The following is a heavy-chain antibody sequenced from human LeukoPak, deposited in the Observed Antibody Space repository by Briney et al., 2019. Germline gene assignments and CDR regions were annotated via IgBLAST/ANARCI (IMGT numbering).Heavy chain of an antibody. V-gene: IGHV3-11*01. CDR1: GFTFSDYY. Sequence: PGGSLRLSCAASGFTFSDYYMSWIRQAPGKGLEWVSCISSSGSTIYYADSVKGRFTISRDNAKNSLYLQMNSLRAEDTAVYYCARVAGSAYYYGMDVWGQGTTVTVSS. J-gene: IGHJ6*02. CDR3: ARVAGSAYYYGMDV. D-gene: IGHD3-10*01. CDR2: ISSSGSTI.